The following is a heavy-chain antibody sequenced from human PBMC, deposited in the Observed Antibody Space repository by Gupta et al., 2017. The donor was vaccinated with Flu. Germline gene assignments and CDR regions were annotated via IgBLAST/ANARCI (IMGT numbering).Heavy chain of an antibody. J-gene: IGHJ4*02. CDR1: CG. CDR2: MSDDGSNQ. D-gene: IGHD3-3*01. CDR3: AKYFWSEDYRPTTPDH. V-gene: IGHV3-30*18. Sequence: CGRLWVRQAPGKGLEWVALMSDDGSNQLYADSGKGRFTVSRDNSKNTLYLQMSGLRNEEEAVYYCAKYFWSEDYRPTTPDHWGQGTLVTVSS.